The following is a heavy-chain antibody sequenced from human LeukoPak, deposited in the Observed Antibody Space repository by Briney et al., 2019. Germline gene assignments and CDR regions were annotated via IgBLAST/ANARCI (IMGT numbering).Heavy chain of an antibody. D-gene: IGHD5-18*01. CDR2: IRYDGSNK. CDR3: AKTLFYNYGYYFDS. J-gene: IGHJ4*02. V-gene: IGHV3-30*02. Sequence: GGSLRLSCAASGFTFSNYGMHWVRQAPDKGLEWVAFIRYDGSNKYYADSVKGRFTISRDNSKNTLYLQMNSLRAEDTAVYYCAKTLFYNYGYYFDSRGQGTLVTVSS. CDR1: GFTFSNYG.